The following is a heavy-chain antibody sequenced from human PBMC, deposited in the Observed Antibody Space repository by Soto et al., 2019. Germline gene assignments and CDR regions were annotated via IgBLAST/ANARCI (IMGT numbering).Heavy chain of an antibody. Sequence: VQLVESGGAVVQPGRSLRLSCAASGFPFSNYGMHWVRQAPGKGLEWVAMMSYGADYENSADSVKGRFTISRDNTKNTLYLQMNSLRPEDTAVYYCAKESLDFGMPQSLDYWGQGTPVTVSS. V-gene: IGHV3-30*18. CDR1: GFPFSNYG. J-gene: IGHJ4*02. CDR2: MSYGADYE. D-gene: IGHD3-10*01. CDR3: AKESLDFGMPQSLDY.